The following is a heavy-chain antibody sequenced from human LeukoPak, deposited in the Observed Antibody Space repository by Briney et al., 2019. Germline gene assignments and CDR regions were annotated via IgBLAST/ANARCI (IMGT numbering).Heavy chain of an antibody. D-gene: IGHD5-12*01. V-gene: IGHV3-33*01. CDR3: ARRRGYSGYDLDY. CDR1: RFTFSSYG. J-gene: IGHJ4*02. Sequence: GRSLRLSCAASRFTFSSYGMHWVRQAPGKGLEWVAVIWYDGSNKYYADSVKGRFTISKDNSKNTLYLQMNSLRAEDTAVYYCARRRGYSGYDLDYWGQGTLVTVSS. CDR2: IWYDGSNK.